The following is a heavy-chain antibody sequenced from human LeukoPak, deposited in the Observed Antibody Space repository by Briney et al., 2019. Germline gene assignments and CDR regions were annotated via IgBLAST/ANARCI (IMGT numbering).Heavy chain of an antibody. CDR1: GFTFSSNS. CDR3: ASGRHYYASGSPTDFDY. D-gene: IGHD3-10*01. CDR2: ISYDGNNK. V-gene: IGHV3-30-3*01. J-gene: IGHJ4*02. Sequence: GGSLRLSCEASGFTFSSNSMNWVRQAPGKGLEWVAVISYDGNNKFYADSVKGRFTISRDNSKNTLYLQMNDLRAEDTAVYYGASGRHYYASGSPTDFDYWGQGTLVTVSS.